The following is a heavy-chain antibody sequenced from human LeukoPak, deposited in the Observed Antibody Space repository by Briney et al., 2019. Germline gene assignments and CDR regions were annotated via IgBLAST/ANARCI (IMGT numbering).Heavy chain of an antibody. CDR3: TRHQTNFYGSGAPFDP. Sequence: SETLSLTCSVSGGSITTTYYWSWIRQPPGGGLEWIASLYHSGNSNYNPSLKSRVTMSVDTSKNQFSLQLTSMTAADTAIYYCTRHQTNFYGSGAPFDPWGQGTLVIVSS. V-gene: IGHV4-39*01. CDR2: LYHSGNS. D-gene: IGHD3-10*01. CDR1: GGSITTTYY. J-gene: IGHJ5*02.